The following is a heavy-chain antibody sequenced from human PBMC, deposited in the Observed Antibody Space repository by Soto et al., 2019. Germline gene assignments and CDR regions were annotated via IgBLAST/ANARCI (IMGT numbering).Heavy chain of an antibody. Sequence: SGPTLVNPTQTLTLTCTFSGFSLSTSGMCVSWIRQPPGKALEWLALIDWDDDKYYSTSLKTRLTISKDTSKNQVVLTMTNMDPVDTATYYCARIRRPAQNYYYYGMDVWGHGTTVTVSS. CDR2: IDWDDDK. D-gene: IGHD2-2*01. CDR1: GFSLSTSGMC. V-gene: IGHV2-70*01. J-gene: IGHJ6*02. CDR3: ARIRRPAQNYYYYGMDV.